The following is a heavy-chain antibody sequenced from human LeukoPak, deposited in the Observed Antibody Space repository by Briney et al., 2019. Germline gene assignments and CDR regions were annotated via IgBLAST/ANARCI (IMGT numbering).Heavy chain of an antibody. V-gene: IGHV3-30-3*01. J-gene: IGHJ4*02. CDR3: ARPTHLGDFSN. CDR1: GFTFSSYA. CDR2: ISYDGSNK. D-gene: IGHD4-17*01. Sequence: GGSLRLSCAASGFTFSSYAMHWVRQAPGKGLEWVAVISYDGSNKYYADSVKGRFTISRDNSKNTLYLQMNSLRAEDTAVYYCARPTHLGDFSNWGQGTLVTVSS.